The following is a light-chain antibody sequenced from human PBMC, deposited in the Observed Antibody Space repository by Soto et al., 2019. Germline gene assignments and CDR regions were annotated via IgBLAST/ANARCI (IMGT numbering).Light chain of an antibody. V-gene: IGLV2-14*01. CDR1: SSDVGGYNY. J-gene: IGLJ1*01. CDR3: SSYTSSSTLV. Sequence: QAALTQPACVSWSPGQSITISCTGTSSDVGGYNYVSWYQQHPGKAPKLMIYEVSNRPSGVSNRFSGSKSGNTASLTISGLQAEDEADYYCSSYTSSSTLVFGTGTKVTVL. CDR2: EVS.